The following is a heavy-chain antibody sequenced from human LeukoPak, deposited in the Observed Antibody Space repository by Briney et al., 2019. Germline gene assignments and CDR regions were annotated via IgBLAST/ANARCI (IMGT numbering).Heavy chain of an antibody. D-gene: IGHD2-15*01. J-gene: IGHJ4*02. CDR3: ARVSCSGGSCYSGSPDY. CDR2: ISYDGSNK. Sequence: GGSLRLSCAASGFSFISYGMHWVRQAPGKGLEWVAVISYDGSNKYYADSVKGRFTISRDNSKNTLYLQMNSLRAEDTAVYYCARVSCSGGSCYSGSPDYWGQGTLVTVSS. V-gene: IGHV3-30*03. CDR1: GFSFISYG.